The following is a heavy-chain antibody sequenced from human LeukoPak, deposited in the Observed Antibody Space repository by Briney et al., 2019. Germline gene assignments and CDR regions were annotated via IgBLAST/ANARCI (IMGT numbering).Heavy chain of an antibody. CDR2: IYHSGST. V-gene: IGHV4-38-2*02. CDR3: ARTRPVAVYFDY. CDR1: GYSISSGYY. Sequence: SETLSLTCTVSGYSISSGYYWSWIRQPPGKGLEWIGYIYHSGSTYYNPSLKSRVTISVDRSKNQFSLKLSSVTAADTAVYYCARTRPVAVYFDYWGQGTLVTVSS. D-gene: IGHD6-19*01. J-gene: IGHJ4*02.